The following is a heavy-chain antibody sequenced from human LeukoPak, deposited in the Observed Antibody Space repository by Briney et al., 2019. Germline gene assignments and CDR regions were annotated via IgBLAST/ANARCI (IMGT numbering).Heavy chain of an antibody. CDR3: ARGPVGHQGHFQH. V-gene: IGHV1-3*01. J-gene: IGHJ1*01. D-gene: IGHD2-15*01. CDR1: GYTFTSYA. CDR2: INAGNGNT. Sequence: ASVKVSCKASGYTFTSYAMHWVRQAPGQRLEWMGWINAGNGNTKYSQKFQGRVTITRDTSASTAYMELSSLRSEDTAVYYCARGPVGHQGHFQHWGQGTLVTVSS.